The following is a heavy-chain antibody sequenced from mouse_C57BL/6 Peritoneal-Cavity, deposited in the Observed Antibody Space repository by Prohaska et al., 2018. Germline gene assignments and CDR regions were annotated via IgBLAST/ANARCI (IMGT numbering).Heavy chain of an antibody. Sequence: EVQLLETGGGLVQPGGSRGLSCEGSGFTFSGFWMSWVRQTPGKTLAWIGNINSDGSAINYEPSIKDRFTIFRDNDKSTLYLQMSNVREEDTATYFCMRYGNYWYFDVWGTGTTVTVSS. CDR3: MRYGNYWYFDV. CDR1: GFTFSGFW. CDR2: INSDGSAI. D-gene: IGHD2-1*01. V-gene: IGHV11-2*01. J-gene: IGHJ1*03.